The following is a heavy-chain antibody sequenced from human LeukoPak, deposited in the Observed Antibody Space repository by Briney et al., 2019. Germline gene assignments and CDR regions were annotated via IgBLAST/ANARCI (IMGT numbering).Heavy chain of an antibody. V-gene: IGHV1-46*01. D-gene: IGHD3-22*01. CDR3: ARAGTYYYDSSGYYGFDY. CDR1: GYTFTCYY. Sequence: ASVKVSCKASGYTFTCYYMHWVRQAPGQGLEWMGIINPSGGSTSYAQKFQGRVTMTRDMSTSTVYMELSSLRSEDTAVYYCARAGTYYYDSSGYYGFDYWGQGTLVTVSS. CDR2: INPSGGST. J-gene: IGHJ4*02.